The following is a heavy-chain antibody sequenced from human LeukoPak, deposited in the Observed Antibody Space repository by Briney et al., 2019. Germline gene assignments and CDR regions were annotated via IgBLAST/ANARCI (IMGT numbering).Heavy chain of an antibody. CDR2: ISSSSSYI. V-gene: IGHV3-21*01. CDR1: GFTFSSYS. Sequence: PGGSLRLSCAASGFTFSSYSMNWVRQAPGKGLEWVLSISSSSSYIYYADSVKGRFTISRDNAKNSLYLQMNSLRAEDTAVYYCAREYCSSTSCYLSDYYYGMGVWGKGTTVTVSS. CDR3: AREYCSSTSCYLSDYYYGMGV. J-gene: IGHJ6*04. D-gene: IGHD2-2*01.